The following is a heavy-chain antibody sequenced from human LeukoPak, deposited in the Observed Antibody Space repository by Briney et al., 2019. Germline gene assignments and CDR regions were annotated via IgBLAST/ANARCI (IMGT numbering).Heavy chain of an antibody. CDR1: GFTLISYW. Sequence: GGSLRLSCAASGFTLISYWMSWVRQAPGKGLEWVANIKQDGSEKYYVDSVKGRFTISRDNAKNSLYLQMNSLRAEDTAVYYCARDLRYCSGGSCYWGQGTLVTVSS. J-gene: IGHJ4*02. CDR2: IKQDGSEK. V-gene: IGHV3-7*03. D-gene: IGHD2-15*01. CDR3: ARDLRYCSGGSCY.